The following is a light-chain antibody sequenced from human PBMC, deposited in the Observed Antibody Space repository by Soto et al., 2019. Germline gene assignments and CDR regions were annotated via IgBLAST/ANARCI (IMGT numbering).Light chain of an antibody. CDR3: QQYQSGFT. V-gene: IGKV1-5*03. CDR2: KAS. CDR1: ENIFTW. J-gene: IGKJ2*01. Sequence: DIQMTQSPSTLSASVGDRVTITCRASENIFTWLAWYQQQAGKAPKLLISKASTLESGVPSRFSGSGSGTQFTLTICSLQPDDFASYYCQQYQSGFTFGLGTTLEIK.